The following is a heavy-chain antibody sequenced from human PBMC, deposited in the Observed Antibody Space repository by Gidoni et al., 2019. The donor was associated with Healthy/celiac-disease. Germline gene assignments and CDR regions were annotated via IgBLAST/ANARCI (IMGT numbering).Heavy chain of an antibody. CDR2: ISYDGRNK. Sequence: QVQLVESGGGVVQPGRSLRLSCAASGFTFSTYGMHWVRQAPGKGLEWVAVISYDGRNKHYADSVKGRFTISRDNSKNTLYLQMNSLRAEDTAVSYCAKEVGDYWGQGTLVTVSS. J-gene: IGHJ4*02. CDR1: GFTFSTYG. CDR3: AKEVGDY. V-gene: IGHV3-30*18.